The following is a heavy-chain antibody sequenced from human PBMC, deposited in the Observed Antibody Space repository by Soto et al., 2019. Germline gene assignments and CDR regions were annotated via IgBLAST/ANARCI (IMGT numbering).Heavy chain of an antibody. V-gene: IGHV3-48*01. D-gene: IGHD6-13*01. CDR1: GFTFSRYG. CDR3: AKKDTLSPEQQLVFLG. J-gene: IGHJ4*02. CDR2: IRTSSSNK. Sequence: GGSLRLSCAASGFTFSRYGMNWVRQAPGKGLEWVSSIRTSSSNKDYADSVKGRFTISRDNAKNSLYLQMNSLRAEDTAVYYYAKKDTLSPEQQLVFLGWGQGTLVTVSS.